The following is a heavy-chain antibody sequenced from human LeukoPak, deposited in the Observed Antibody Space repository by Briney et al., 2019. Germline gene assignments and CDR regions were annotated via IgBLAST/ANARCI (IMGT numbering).Heavy chain of an antibody. Sequence: GGSLRLSCAASGFTFSSYAMSWVRQAPGKGLEWVSAISGSGGSTHYADSVKGRFTISRDNSKNTLYLQMNSLRAEDTAVYYCAKDRSHYDILTGYRHWGQGTLVTVSS. CDR2: ISGSGGST. V-gene: IGHV3-23*01. J-gene: IGHJ4*02. CDR1: GFTFSSYA. D-gene: IGHD3-9*01. CDR3: AKDRSHYDILTGYRH.